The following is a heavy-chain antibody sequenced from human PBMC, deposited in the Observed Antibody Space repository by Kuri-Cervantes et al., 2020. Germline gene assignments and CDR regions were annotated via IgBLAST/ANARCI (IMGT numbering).Heavy chain of an antibody. CDR1: GFTFSSYW. CDR2: INSDGSST. V-gene: IGHV3-74*01. CDR3: AKTVGSITRPDY. D-gene: IGHD1-26*01. J-gene: IGHJ4*02. Sequence: GESLKISCAASGFTFSSYWMHWVRQAPGKGLVWVSRINSDGSSTSYADSVKGRFTISRDNSKNTLYLQMNSLRAEDTAVYYCAKTVGSITRPDYWGQGTLVTVSS.